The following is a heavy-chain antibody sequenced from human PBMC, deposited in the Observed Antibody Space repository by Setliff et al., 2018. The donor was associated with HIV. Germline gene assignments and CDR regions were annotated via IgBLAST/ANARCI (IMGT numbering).Heavy chain of an antibody. CDR2: INHSGST. J-gene: IGHJ4*02. V-gene: IGHV4-34*01. CDR1: GGSFSGYY. D-gene: IGHD4-17*01. Sequence: PSETLSLTCAVYGGSFSGYYWSWIRQPPGQGLEWIGEINHSGSTNYNPPLKSRVTISVDTSKNQFSLRLTSVTAADTAVYFCARVETTVTSRLDYWGQGTLVTVSS. CDR3: ARVETTVTSRLDY.